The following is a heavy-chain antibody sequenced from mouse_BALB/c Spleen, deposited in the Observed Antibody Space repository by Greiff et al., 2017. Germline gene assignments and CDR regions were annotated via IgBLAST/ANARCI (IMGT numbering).Heavy chain of an antibody. D-gene: IGHD1-1*01. CDR3: ARSHYYGSSQFAY. J-gene: IGHJ3*01. V-gene: IGHV1-7*01. CDR1: GYTFTSYW. CDR2: INPSTGYT. Sequence: VQLQESGAELAKPGASVKMSCKASGYTFTSYWMHWVKQRPGQGLEWIGYINPSTGYTEYNQKFKDKATLTADKSSSTAYMQLSSLTSEDSAVYYCARSHYYGSSQFAYWGQGTLVTVSA.